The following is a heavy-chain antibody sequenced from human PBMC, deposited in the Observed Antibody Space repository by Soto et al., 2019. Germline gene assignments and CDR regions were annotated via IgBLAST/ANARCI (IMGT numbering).Heavy chain of an antibody. D-gene: IGHD5-18*01. CDR2: INHSGST. CDR1: GGSFSGYY. Sequence: SETLSLTCAVYGGSFSGYYWSWIRQPPGKGLEWIGEINHSGSTNYNPSLKSRVTISVDTSKNQFSLKLSSVTAADTAVYYCARGGLPSGLDYWGQGTRVTVSS. CDR3: ARGGLPSGLDY. J-gene: IGHJ4*02. V-gene: IGHV4-34*01.